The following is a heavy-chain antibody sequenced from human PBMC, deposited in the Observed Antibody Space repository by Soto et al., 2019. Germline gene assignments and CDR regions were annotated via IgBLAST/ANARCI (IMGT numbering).Heavy chain of an antibody. V-gene: IGHV4-31*03. J-gene: IGHJ5*02. D-gene: IGHD1-26*01. CDR2: IYYSGST. CDR1: GGSISSGGYY. Sequence: QVQLQESGPGLVKPSQTLSLTCTVSGGSISSGGYYWSWIRQHPGKGLEWIGYIYYSGSTYYNPSLQRRDTXXVXTXXNQVSLKLSSVAAADTAVYYCARGGYELVGLTFDPGGQGTLVTVSS. CDR3: ARGGYELVGLTFDP.